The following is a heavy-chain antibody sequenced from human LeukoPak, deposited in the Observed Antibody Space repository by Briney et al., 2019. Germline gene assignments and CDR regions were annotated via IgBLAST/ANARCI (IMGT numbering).Heavy chain of an antibody. D-gene: IGHD6-13*01. J-gene: IGHJ6*02. Sequence: GESLKISCKGSGYSFTSYWIGWVRQMPGKGLEWMGIIYPGDSDTRYSPSFQGQVTISADKSISTAYLQWSSLKASDTAMYYCARPQVVGGSWSADYYGMDVWGQGTTVTVSS. V-gene: IGHV5-51*01. CDR1: GYSFTSYW. CDR3: ARPQVVGGSWSADYYGMDV. CDR2: IYPGDSDT.